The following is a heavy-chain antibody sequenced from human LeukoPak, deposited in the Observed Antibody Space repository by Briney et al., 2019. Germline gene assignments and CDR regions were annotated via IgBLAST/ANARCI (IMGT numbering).Heavy chain of an antibody. D-gene: IGHD3-22*01. CDR2: VSSDGSIK. CDR1: GFTFSRYS. V-gene: IGHV3-30*03. Sequence: QPGGSLRLSCAASGFTFSRYSVHWVRQAPGKGLEWVAVVSSDGSIKYYGDSVKGRFTISRDNSKNTLYLQMSSVRVDDTAVYYCARDRGRYYDSRGFYWGYYFDSWGQGILVTVST. CDR3: ARDRGRYYDSRGFYWGYYFDS. J-gene: IGHJ4*02.